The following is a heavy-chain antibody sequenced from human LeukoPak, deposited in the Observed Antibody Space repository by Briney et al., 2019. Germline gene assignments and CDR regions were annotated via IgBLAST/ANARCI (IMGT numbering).Heavy chain of an antibody. CDR3: ARECVVAAHSGYYQYHMDV. CDR1: GYSISSGYC. Sequence: SETLSLTCTVFGYSISSGYCWGWIRQPPGKGLEWIGNICHSETTYYNPSLKSRVTISLDTSKNQFSLKLTSVTAADTAVYYCARECVVAAHSGYYQYHMDVWGKGTTVTVSS. V-gene: IGHV4-38-2*02. D-gene: IGHD6-6*01. CDR2: ICHSETT. J-gene: IGHJ6*03.